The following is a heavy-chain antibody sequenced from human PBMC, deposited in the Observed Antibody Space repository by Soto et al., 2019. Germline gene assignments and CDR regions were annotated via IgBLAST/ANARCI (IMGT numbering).Heavy chain of an antibody. CDR3: ARNGCLGHFAVVVADTLGHNWFDP. Sequence: QVQLVQSGAEVKKPGASVKVSCKASGYTFTSYGISWVRQAPGQGLEWMGWISAYNGNTNYAQKLQGRVTMTTDTTTSTAYMELRSLRTDETAVYYCARNGCLGHFAVVVADTLGHNWFDPWGQGTLVTVSS. CDR1: GYTFTSYG. V-gene: IGHV1-18*01. CDR2: ISAYNGNT. D-gene: IGHD2-15*01. J-gene: IGHJ5*02.